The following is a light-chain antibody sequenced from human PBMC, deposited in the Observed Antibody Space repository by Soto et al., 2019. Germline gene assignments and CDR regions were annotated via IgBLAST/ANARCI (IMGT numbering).Light chain of an antibody. CDR3: QQYNNCPRT. CDR2: GAS. Sequence: EIVLTQSPSTLSVSAGERATVTCRASQGVSSNLAWYQQKPGKAPNLLIYGASTWPAGIPARFSGSGSGTEFTLTIGSLQSEDFAAYYCQQYNNCPRTFGQGTMLEIK. J-gene: IGKJ2*02. V-gene: IGKV3-15*01. CDR1: QGVSSN.